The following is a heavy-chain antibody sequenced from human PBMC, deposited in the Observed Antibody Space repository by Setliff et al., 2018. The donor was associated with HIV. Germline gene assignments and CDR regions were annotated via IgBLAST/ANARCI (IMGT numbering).Heavy chain of an antibody. J-gene: IGHJ4*02. CDR3: ARAGRGGGSYWTFDY. Sequence: GESLTLSCKGSEYSFTNNWIGWVRQMPGKGLEWMGIIYPGDSDIRYSPSFQGQVTISADKAISTAYLQWSSLKASDTGMYYCARAGRGGGSYWTFDYWGQGTLVTVSS. V-gene: IGHV5-51*01. CDR1: EYSFTNNW. D-gene: IGHD1-26*01. CDR2: IYPGDSDI.